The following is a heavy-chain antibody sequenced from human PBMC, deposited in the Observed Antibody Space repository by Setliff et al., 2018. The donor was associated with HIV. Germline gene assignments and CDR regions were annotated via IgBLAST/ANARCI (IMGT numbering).Heavy chain of an antibody. CDR2: IRSKNSGGRT. J-gene: IGHJ4*01. CDR1: GFTFDDYA. V-gene: IGHV3-49*04. D-gene: IGHD3-10*01. Sequence: GGSLRLSCRASGFTFDDYAVSWVRQAPGKGLEWVGFIRSKNSGGRTEYAAPVRGRITISRDESRSIAYLQMNSLKTEDTAVYYCARSYMGRGAIHDHYFDHWGQGALVTVSS. CDR3: ARSYMGRGAIHDHYFDH.